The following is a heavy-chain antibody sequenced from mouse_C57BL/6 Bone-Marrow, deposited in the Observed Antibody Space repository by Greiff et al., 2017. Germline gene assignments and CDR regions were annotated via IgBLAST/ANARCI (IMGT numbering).Heavy chain of an antibody. CDR3: VRDGYEWVV. CDR2: IRSKSNNYAT. J-gene: IGHJ1*03. D-gene: IGHD2-2*01. V-gene: IGHV10-1*01. Sequence: EVKLVESGGGLVQPKGSLKLSCAASGFSFNTSAMNWVRQAPGKGLEWVARIRSKSNNYATYYADSVKDRFTISRDDSESMLYLQMNNLKTEDTAMYYCVRDGYEWVVWGTGTTVTVSS. CDR1: GFSFNTSA.